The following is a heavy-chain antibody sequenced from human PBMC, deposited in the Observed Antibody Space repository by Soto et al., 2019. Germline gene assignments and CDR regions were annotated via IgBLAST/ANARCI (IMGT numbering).Heavy chain of an antibody. D-gene: IGHD5-12*01. CDR3: AKERSVVATTPDFDY. J-gene: IGHJ4*02. CDR2: ASYDGSYK. CDR1: GFNFSSYS. Sequence: GGTLRLSCAASGFNFSSYSIHWVRQAPGKGLEWVAVASYDGSYKYYADSVKGRFTISRDNSKNTLYLQMNSLRAEDTAVYYCAKERSVVATTPDFDYWGQGTLVTVSS. V-gene: IGHV3-30*04.